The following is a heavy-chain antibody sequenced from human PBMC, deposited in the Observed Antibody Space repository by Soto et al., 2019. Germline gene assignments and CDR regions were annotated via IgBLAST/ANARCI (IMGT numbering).Heavy chain of an antibody. CDR2: IYYSGST. D-gene: IGHD2-2*01. CDR3: ARGSTNCSSTSCSPVAYYYYYGMDV. J-gene: IGHJ6*02. V-gene: IGHV4-59*12. CDR1: GGSISSYY. Sequence: SETLSLTCTVSGGSISSYYWSWIRQPPGNGLEWIGYIYYSGSTNYNHSLKSRVTISVDTSKNQFSLKLSSVTAADTAVYYCARGSTNCSSTSCSPVAYYYYYGMDVWGQGTTVTVSS.